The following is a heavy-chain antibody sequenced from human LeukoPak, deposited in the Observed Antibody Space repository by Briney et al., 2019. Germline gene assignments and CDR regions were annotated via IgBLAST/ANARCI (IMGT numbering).Heavy chain of an antibody. Sequence: GASVTVSCKASGYTSSGYYMHWLRQAPEQGLEWMGWINPNGGGTNYAQKFQGRLTMTSDTSISTAYMEVSRLRSDDTAVYYGASDGGDGYNFYTWGQGTLVTVSS. V-gene: IGHV1-2*02. CDR1: GYTSSGYY. J-gene: IGHJ5*02. CDR3: ASDGGDGYNFYT. D-gene: IGHD5-24*01. CDR2: INPNGGGT.